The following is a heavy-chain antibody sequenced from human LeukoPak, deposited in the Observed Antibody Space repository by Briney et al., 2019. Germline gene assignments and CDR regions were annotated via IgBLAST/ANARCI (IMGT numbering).Heavy chain of an antibody. J-gene: IGHJ4*02. V-gene: IGHV3-7*01. D-gene: IGHD3-10*01. CDR2: IKLDGSDK. CDR3: ARDRGWQSFDY. Sequence: GGSLRLSCAASGFTFSTYWMTWVRQFPGKGLERVANIKLDGSDKYYVDSVKGRFTISRDNAKNLLYLQMNSLRAEDTAVYYCARDRGWQSFDYWGQGTLVTVSS. CDR1: GFTFSTYW.